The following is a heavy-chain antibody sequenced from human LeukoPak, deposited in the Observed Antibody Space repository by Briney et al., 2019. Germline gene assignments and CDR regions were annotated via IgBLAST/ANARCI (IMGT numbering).Heavy chain of an antibody. CDR1: GFTFDDYA. V-gene: IGHV3-9*01. CDR3: ARGGSEYSSSSPDY. D-gene: IGHD6-6*01. J-gene: IGHJ4*02. Sequence: GRSLRLSCAASGFTFDDYAMHWVRQAPGKGLEWVSGISWNSGSIGYADSVKGRFTISRDNAKNSLYLQMNSLRAEDTALYYCARGGSEYSSSSPDYWGQGTLVTVSS. CDR2: ISWNSGSI.